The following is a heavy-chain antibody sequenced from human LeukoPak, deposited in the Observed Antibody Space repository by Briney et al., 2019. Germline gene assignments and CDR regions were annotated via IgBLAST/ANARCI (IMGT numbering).Heavy chain of an antibody. Sequence: GGSLTLSCAASGFTFTNYAMSWVRQAPGKGLEWISAIRGSGGSTYYSDSVKGRFTISRDNSKNTLYLQMNSLRAEDTAVYYCAKESIRWQPQSDYFDYWGQGTRVTVSS. CDR1: GFTFTNYA. CDR3: AKESIRWQPQSDYFDY. V-gene: IGHV3-23*01. J-gene: IGHJ4*02. D-gene: IGHD4-23*01. CDR2: IRGSGGST.